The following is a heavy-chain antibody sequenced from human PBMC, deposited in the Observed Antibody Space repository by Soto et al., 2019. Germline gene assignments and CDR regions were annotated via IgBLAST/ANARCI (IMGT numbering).Heavy chain of an antibody. CDR2: IYYSGST. CDR3: ARDPDYGDYRGAFDI. J-gene: IGHJ3*02. CDR1: GGSISSYY. Sequence: QVQLQESGPGLVKPSETLSLTCTVSGGSISSYYWSWIRQPPGKGLEWIGYIYYSGSTNYNPSLKSRVTISVDTSKNQFSLKLSSVTAADTAVYYCARDPDYGDYRGAFDIWGQGTMVTVSS. V-gene: IGHV4-59*01. D-gene: IGHD4-17*01.